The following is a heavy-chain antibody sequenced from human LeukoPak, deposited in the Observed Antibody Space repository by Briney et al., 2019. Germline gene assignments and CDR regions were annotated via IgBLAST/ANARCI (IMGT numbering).Heavy chain of an antibody. D-gene: IGHD5-18*01. CDR2: IRYDGSNT. Sequence: GGSLRLSCAASGFTFNNYGMHWVRQAPGKGLEWLAFIRYDGSNTYYADSVKGRFTISRDNAKNSLYLQMNSLRAEDTALYYCAKGLRGYSYAFDYWGQGTLVTVSS. V-gene: IGHV3-30*02. J-gene: IGHJ4*02. CDR1: GFTFNNYG. CDR3: AKGLRGYSYAFDY.